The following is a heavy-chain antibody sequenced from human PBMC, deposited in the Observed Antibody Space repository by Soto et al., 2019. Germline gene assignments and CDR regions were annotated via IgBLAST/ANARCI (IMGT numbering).Heavy chain of an antibody. CDR2: IIPIFGTA. CDR3: ARYRWGGGSADAFDI. Sequence: QVQLVQSGAEVTKPGSSVKVSCKASGGTFSSYAISWVRQAPGQGLEWMGGIIPIFGTANYAQKFQGRVTITADEPTSTAYMELSSLRAEDTAVYYCARYRWGGGSADAFDIWGQGTMVTVSS. J-gene: IGHJ3*02. CDR1: GGTFSSYA. D-gene: IGHD1-26*01. V-gene: IGHV1-69*01.